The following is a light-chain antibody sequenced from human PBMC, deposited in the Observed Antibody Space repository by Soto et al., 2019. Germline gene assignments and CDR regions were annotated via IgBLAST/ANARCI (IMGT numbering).Light chain of an antibody. CDR2: DTS. V-gene: IGKV3D-20*01. J-gene: IGKJ5*01. CDR1: QSINSNY. Sequence: EIVLTQSPATLSLSPGERATLSCGASQSINSNYLAWYQQKPGLAPRLVIYDTSRRAPGIPDRLTGSGSGTDFTLTISRLEPEDSAIYYCQQYGSSPTLGQGTRL. CDR3: QQYGSSPT.